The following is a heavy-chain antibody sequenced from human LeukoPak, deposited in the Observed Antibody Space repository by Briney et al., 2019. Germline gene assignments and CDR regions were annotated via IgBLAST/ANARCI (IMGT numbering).Heavy chain of an antibody. D-gene: IGHD1-1*01. CDR3: AILNWSTGRA. CDR1: GFIFNTYG. V-gene: IGHV3-23*01. J-gene: IGHJ5*02. CDR2: LGGNT. Sequence: GGSLRLSCAASGFIFNTYGTSWVRQAPGQGLEWVSALGGNTYYADSVNGRFTISTDSSKNTLFLQMNSLRAEDTAVYYCAILNWSTGRAWGQGTLVSVSS.